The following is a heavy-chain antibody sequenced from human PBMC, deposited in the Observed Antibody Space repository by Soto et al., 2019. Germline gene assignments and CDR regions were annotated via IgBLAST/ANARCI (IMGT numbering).Heavy chain of an antibody. CDR3: VKEKGPCCDWSYYFEC. CDR1: GFSFSIYT. Sequence: PXGSLRLSFSASGFSFSIYTIHWVRQAPGKGLEFVAAINNNGTNTYYGDSVKDRFTISRDNSKNAVYLQMYGLRAEDTALYYCVKEKGPCCDWSYYFECWGQGAQVTVSS. CDR2: INNNGTNT. D-gene: IGHD3-9*01. J-gene: IGHJ4*02. V-gene: IGHV3-64D*06.